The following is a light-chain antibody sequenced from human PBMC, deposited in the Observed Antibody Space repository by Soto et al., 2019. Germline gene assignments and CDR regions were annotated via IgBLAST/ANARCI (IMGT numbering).Light chain of an antibody. V-gene: IGKV3-20*01. CDR3: QEYGSQYT. Sequence: EIVLTQSPGTLSLSPVERATLSCRASQSVSSSYLAWYQQKPGQAPRLLIYGTSSRATGIPDRFSGSGSGTDFTLTISRLETEDFAVYYCQEYGSQYTFGQGTKLEIK. J-gene: IGKJ2*01. CDR1: QSVSSSY. CDR2: GTS.